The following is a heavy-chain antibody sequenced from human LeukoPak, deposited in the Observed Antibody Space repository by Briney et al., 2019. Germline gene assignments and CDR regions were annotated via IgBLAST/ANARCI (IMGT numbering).Heavy chain of an antibody. J-gene: IGHJ3*02. D-gene: IGHD3-10*01. Sequence: KPSETLSLTCTVSGGSISSYYWSWIRQPPGKGLEWIGYIYYSGSTNYNPSLKSRVTIPVDTSKNQFSLKLSSVTAADTAVYYCAREIWGGDPNAFDIWGQGTTVTVSS. V-gene: IGHV4-59*01. CDR3: AREIWGGDPNAFDI. CDR2: IYYSGST. CDR1: GGSISSYY.